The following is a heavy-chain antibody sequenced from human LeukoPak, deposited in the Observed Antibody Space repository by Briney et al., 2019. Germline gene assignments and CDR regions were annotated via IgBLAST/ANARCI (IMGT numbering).Heavy chain of an antibody. CDR2: IIPIFGTA. CDR1: GGTFSSYA. Sequence: GSSVKVSCKASGGTFSSYAISWVRQAPGQGLEWMGGIIPIFGTANYAQKFQGRVTITADESTSTAYMELSSLRSEDTAVYYCARSPVLRYFDWLSTLDHWGQGTLVTVSS. V-gene: IGHV1-69*01. CDR3: ARSPVLRYFDWLSTLDH. J-gene: IGHJ4*02. D-gene: IGHD3-9*01.